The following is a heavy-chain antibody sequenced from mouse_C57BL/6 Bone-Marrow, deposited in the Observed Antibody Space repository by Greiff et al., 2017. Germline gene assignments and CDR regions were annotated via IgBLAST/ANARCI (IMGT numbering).Heavy chain of an antibody. V-gene: IGHV7-3*01. J-gene: IGHJ3*01. CDR1: GFTFTAYY. CDR3: ASLFAY. CDR2: IRNKANGYTS. Sequence: EVKLVESGGGLVQPGGSLSLSCAASGFTFTAYYMSWVRQPPGRALEWLGFIRNKANGYTSEYSASVKGRFTISRDNSQSILYLRMKALGAEDSATYYCASLFAYWGQGTLVTVSA.